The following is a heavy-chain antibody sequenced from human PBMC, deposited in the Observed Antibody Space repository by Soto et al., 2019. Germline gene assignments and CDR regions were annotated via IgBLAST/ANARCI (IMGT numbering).Heavy chain of an antibody. Sequence: GGSLRLSCAASGFTFSSYAMHWVRQAPGKGLEYVSAINSNGGSTDYANSVKGRFTISRDNSKNTLCLQMGSLRAEDMAVYYCAREGLWFGELLSEYYFDYWGQGTLVTVSS. CDR3: AREGLWFGELLSEYYFDY. J-gene: IGHJ4*02. D-gene: IGHD3-10*01. CDR1: GFTFSSYA. V-gene: IGHV3-64*01. CDR2: INSNGGST.